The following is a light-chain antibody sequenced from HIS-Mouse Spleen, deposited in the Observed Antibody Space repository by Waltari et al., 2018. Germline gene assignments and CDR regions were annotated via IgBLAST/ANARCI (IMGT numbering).Light chain of an antibody. Sequence: EIVLTQSPGTLSLSPGERATLSCRASQRVSSSYLAWYQQKPGQAPRLLIYGASRRATGIPDRFSGSGSGTDFTLTISRLEPEDFAVYYCQQYGSSPTFGQWTKLEIK. CDR1: QRVSSSY. CDR3: QQYGSSPT. V-gene: IGKV3-20*01. J-gene: IGKJ2*01. CDR2: GAS.